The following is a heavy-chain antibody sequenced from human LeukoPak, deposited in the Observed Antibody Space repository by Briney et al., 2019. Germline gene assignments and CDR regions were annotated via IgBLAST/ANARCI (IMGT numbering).Heavy chain of an antibody. CDR1: GFTFNSYA. Sequence: QPGGSLRLSCAASGFTFNSYAMSWIRQAPGKGLDWVSSISGSGESTYYADSVKGRFTLSRDNSKNTVYLQMNSLRAEDTAMYYCAKDEYCTHTSCFAWDQWGQGTLVTVSS. CDR2: ISGSGEST. D-gene: IGHD2-2*01. V-gene: IGHV3-23*01. J-gene: IGHJ4*02. CDR3: AKDEYCTHTSCFAWDQ.